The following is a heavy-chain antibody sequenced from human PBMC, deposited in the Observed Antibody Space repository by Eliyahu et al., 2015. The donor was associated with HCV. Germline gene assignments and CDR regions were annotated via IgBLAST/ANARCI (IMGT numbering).Heavy chain of an antibody. V-gene: IGHV1-69*01. CDR1: GGTFSSYA. D-gene: IGHD5-18*01. Sequence: EVKKPGSSVKVSCKASGGTFSSYAISWVRQAPGQGLEWMGGIIPIFGTANYAQKFQGRVTITADESTSTAYMELSSLRSEDTAVYYCARDTAMVKGYYYYGMDVWGQGTTVTVSS. CDR3: ARDTAMVKGYYYYGMDV. CDR2: IIPIFGTA. J-gene: IGHJ6*02.